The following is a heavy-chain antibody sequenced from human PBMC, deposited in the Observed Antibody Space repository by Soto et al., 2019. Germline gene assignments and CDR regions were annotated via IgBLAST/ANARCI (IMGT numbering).Heavy chain of an antibody. Sequence: QVQLQESGPGLVKPSQTLSLTCTVSGGSISSGDYYWSWIRQPPGKGLEWIGYIYYSGSTYYNPSLKSRVTISVDTSKNQFSLKLSSVTAADTAVYYCARVVGYSSSWYFKVQTEYFDYWGQGTLVTVSS. J-gene: IGHJ4*02. CDR3: ARVVGYSSSWYFKVQTEYFDY. CDR1: GGSISSGDYY. CDR2: IYYSGST. D-gene: IGHD6-13*01. V-gene: IGHV4-30-4*01.